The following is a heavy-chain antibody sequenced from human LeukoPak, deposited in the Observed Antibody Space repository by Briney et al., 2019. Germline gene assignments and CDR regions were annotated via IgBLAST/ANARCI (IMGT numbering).Heavy chain of an antibody. CDR2: IRYDGSIK. CDR3: AKDECSGGSCDYFDY. Sequence: PGGSLRLSCAASGFTFSSYGMHWVRQAPGKGLEWVAFIRYDGSIKYYADSMKGRFTISRDNSKNTLYLQMISVRAEDTAVYYCAKDECSGGSCDYFDYWGQGTLVTVSS. D-gene: IGHD2-15*01. V-gene: IGHV3-30*02. J-gene: IGHJ4*02. CDR1: GFTFSSYG.